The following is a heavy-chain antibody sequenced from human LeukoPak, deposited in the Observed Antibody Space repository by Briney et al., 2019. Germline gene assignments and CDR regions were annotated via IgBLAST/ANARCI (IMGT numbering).Heavy chain of an antibody. J-gene: IGHJ4*02. D-gene: IGHD5-18*01. CDR3: ARDSSAMEECFDY. CDR2: IIPILGMA. Sequence: GSSVQVSCKASVGTFSSYAISWVRQAPGQGLAWMGMIIPILGMANYAQKFQGRVTITADKSTSTAYMELSSLRSEDTAVYYCARDSSAMEECFDYWGQGTLVTVSS. V-gene: IGHV1-69*04. CDR1: VGTFSSYA.